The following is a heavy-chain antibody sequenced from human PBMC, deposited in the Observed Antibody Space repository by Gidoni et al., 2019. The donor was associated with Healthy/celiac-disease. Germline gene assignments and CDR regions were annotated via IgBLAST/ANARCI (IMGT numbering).Heavy chain of an antibody. Sequence: QVTLKESGPVLVKPTATLTLTCTVSGFSLSNARMGVSWIRQPPGKALEWLAHIFSNDEKSYSTSLKSRLTISKDTSKSQVVLTMTNMDPVDTATYYCACDEHTAMGDYFDYWGQGTLVTVSS. D-gene: IGHD5-18*01. V-gene: IGHV2-26*04. J-gene: IGHJ4*02. CDR1: GFSLSNARMG. CDR3: ACDEHTAMGDYFDY. CDR2: IFSNDEK.